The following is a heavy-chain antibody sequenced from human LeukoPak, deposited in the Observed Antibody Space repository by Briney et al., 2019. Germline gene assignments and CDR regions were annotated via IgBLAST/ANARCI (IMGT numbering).Heavy chain of an antibody. CDR1: GFTFSSYA. D-gene: IGHD2-2*01. Sequence: GGSLRLSCAASGFTFSSYAMSWVRQAPGKGLEWVSYISSSSSTIYYADSVKGRFTISRDNAKNSLYLQMNSLRAEDTAVYYCARPEYCSSTSCYGSGTTVVTPYFWGQGTLVTVSS. CDR2: ISSSSSTI. V-gene: IGHV3-48*04. J-gene: IGHJ4*02. CDR3: ARPEYCSSTSCYGSGTTVVTPYF.